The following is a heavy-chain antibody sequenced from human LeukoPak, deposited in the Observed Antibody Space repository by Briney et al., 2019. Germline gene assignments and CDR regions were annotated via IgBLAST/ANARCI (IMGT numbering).Heavy chain of an antibody. Sequence: PGGSLRLSCVASGFTFSTYGMNWVRQAPGKGLEWVSSISSRSSYIYYADSLKGRFTISRDNAKNSLYLNIHSLRAEDTAVYYCARDRADPDYGDYVFAYWGQGTLVTVSS. J-gene: IGHJ4*02. CDR1: GFTFSTYG. V-gene: IGHV3-21*01. D-gene: IGHD4-17*01. CDR3: ARDRADPDYGDYVFAY. CDR2: ISSRSSYI.